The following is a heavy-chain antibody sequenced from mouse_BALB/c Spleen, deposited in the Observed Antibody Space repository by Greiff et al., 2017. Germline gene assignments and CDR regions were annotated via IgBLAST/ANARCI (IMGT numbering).Heavy chain of an antibody. CDR3: ARGRDSYWYFDV. CDR1: GFTFSSYA. V-gene: IGHV5-6-5*01. D-gene: IGHD3-3*01. J-gene: IGHJ1*01. CDR2: ISSGGST. Sequence: EVKLMEPGGGLVKPGGSLKLSCAASGFTFSSYAMSWVRQTPEKRLEWVASISSGGSTYYPDSVKGRFTISRDNARNILYLQMSSLRSEDTAMYYCARGRDSYWYFDVWGAGTTVTVSS.